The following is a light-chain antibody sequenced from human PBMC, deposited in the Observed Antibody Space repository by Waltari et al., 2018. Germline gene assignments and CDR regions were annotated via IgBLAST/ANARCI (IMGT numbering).Light chain of an antibody. CDR2: EVH. J-gene: IGLJ3*02. V-gene: IGLV2-23*02. Sequence: QSALTQPASVSGSPGQSITIPCPGTRDAVGGYTLVSWYQQSSGKAPKLIIYEVHKLPSGVSSRFSATRSGNTASLTISGLQSEDEANYYCCSYAGTTSWVFGGGTKVTVL. CDR3: CSYAGTTSWV. CDR1: RDAVGGYTL.